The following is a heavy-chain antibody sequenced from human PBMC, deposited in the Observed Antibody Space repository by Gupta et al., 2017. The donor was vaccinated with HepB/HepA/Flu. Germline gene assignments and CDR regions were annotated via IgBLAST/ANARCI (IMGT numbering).Heavy chain of an antibody. J-gene: IGHJ4*02. Sequence: EVQLVESGGGLVKPGGSLRLSCAASGFTFSSYSMNWVRQAPGKGLEWVSSISSSSSYIYYADSVKGRFTISRDNAKNSLYLQMKSLRAEDTAVYYCARDGSPTVVPVIFDYGGQGTLVTVSS. V-gene: IGHV3-21*01. CDR1: GFTFSSYS. CDR3: ARDGSPTVVPVIFDY. CDR2: ISSSSSYI. D-gene: IGHD2-2*01.